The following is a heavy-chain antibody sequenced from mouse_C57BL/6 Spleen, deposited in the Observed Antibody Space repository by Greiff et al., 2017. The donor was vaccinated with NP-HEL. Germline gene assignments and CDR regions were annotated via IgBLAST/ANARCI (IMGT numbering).Heavy chain of an antibody. Sequence: QVQLQQSGPELVKPGASVKISCKASGYSFTSYYIHWVKQRPGQGLEWIGWIYPGSGNTKYNEKFKGKATLTADTSSSTAYMQLSSLTSEDSAVYYCAREDYYGSSYEAAMDYWGQGTSVTVSS. V-gene: IGHV1-66*01. D-gene: IGHD1-1*01. CDR1: GYSFTSYY. CDR2: IYPGSGNT. CDR3: AREDYYGSSYEAAMDY. J-gene: IGHJ4*01.